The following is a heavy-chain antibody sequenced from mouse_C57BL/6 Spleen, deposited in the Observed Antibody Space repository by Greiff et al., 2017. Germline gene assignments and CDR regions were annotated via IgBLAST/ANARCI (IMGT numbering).Heavy chain of an antibody. V-gene: IGHV5-12*01. Sequence: EVKLMESGGGLVQPGGSLKLSCAASGFTFSDYYMYWVRQTPEKRLEWVAYISNGGGSTYYPDTVKGRFTISRDNAKNTLYLQMSRLKSEDTAMYYCARPPYYYGSSPFAYWGQGTLVTVSA. CDR2: ISNGGGST. J-gene: IGHJ3*01. D-gene: IGHD1-1*01. CDR1: GFTFSDYY. CDR3: ARPPYYYGSSPFAY.